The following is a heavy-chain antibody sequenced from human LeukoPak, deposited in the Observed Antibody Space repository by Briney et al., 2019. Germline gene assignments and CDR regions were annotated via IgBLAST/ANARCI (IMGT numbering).Heavy chain of an antibody. CDR3: ARELLDNYFDY. CDR2: ISYDGSNK. D-gene: IGHD2-21*02. V-gene: IGHV3-30*03. J-gene: IGHJ4*02. CDR1: GFTFTSYG. Sequence: PGGSLRLSCAASGFTFTSYGMHRVRQAPGKGLEWVAVISYDGSNKYYADSVKGRFTISRDNSKNTLYLQMNSLRAEDTAVYYCARELLDNYFDYWGQGTLVTVSS.